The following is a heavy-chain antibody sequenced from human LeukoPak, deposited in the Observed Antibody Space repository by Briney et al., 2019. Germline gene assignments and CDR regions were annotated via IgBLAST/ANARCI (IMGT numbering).Heavy chain of an antibody. D-gene: IGHD5-18*01. CDR2: ISSSSSHT. CDR3: ARGRRTSGYRFDC. V-gene: IGHV3-11*06. Sequence: PGGSLRLSCAASGFTFSDYYMSWIRQAPGKGLEWDSYISSSSSHTNYANSVKDRFTISRDNAKNSLYLQMNSLRAEDTAVYYCARGRRTSGYRFDCWGQGTLVTVSS. J-gene: IGHJ4*02. CDR1: GFTFSDYY.